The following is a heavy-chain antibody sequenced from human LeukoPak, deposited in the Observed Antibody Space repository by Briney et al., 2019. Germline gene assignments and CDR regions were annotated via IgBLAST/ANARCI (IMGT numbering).Heavy chain of an antibody. CDR1: GFTFSSYA. D-gene: IGHD2-8*02. J-gene: IGHJ4*02. Sequence: GGSLRLPCAASGFTFSSYAMSWVRQAPGKGLEWVAVISYDGSNKYYADSVKGRFTISRDNSKNTLYLQMNSLRAEDTAVYYCAREGGGVGHTIDYWGQGTLVTVSS. CDR2: ISYDGSNK. CDR3: AREGGGVGHTIDY. V-gene: IGHV3-30-3*01.